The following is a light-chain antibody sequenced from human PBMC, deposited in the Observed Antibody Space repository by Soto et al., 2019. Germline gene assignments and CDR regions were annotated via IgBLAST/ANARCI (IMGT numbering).Light chain of an antibody. V-gene: IGKV3-20*01. CDR1: QSVRSNF. Sequence: EIVLTQYPGTLSLSPGERATLSCRASQSVRSNFLAWYQQKPGQAPRLLTYGASNRATGIPDRFSGSGSGTDFTPTNSRREPEDFAVYYGQRYDSSRTFGQGTKGDIK. J-gene: IGKJ1*01. CDR2: GAS. CDR3: QRYDSSRT.